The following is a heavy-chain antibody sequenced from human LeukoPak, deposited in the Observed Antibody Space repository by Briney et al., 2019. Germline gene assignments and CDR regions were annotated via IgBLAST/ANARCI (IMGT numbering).Heavy chain of an antibody. V-gene: IGHV3-20*04. CDR3: STGPRSLPY. Sequence: GGSLRLSCAASGFTFDDYGMSWVRQAPGKGLEWVSSIKWNGGSTGYADSVKGRFTISRDNAKNSLYLQMNSLRPEDTALYYCSTGPRSLPYWGPGTLVAVSS. CDR2: IKWNGGST. J-gene: IGHJ4*01. D-gene: IGHD4-23*01. CDR1: GFTFDDYG.